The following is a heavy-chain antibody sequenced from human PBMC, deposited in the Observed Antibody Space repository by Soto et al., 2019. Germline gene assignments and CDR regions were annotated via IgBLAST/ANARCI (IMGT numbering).Heavy chain of an antibody. CDR2: INAGNGNT. CDR3: ARDLKVVWNYGDYYYYYMDV. J-gene: IGHJ6*03. V-gene: IGHV1-3*01. Sequence: ASVKVSCKASGYTFTSYAMHWVRQAPGQRLEWMGWINAGNGNTKYSQKFQGRVTITRDTSASTAYMELSSLRSEDTAVYYCARDLKVVWNYGDYYYYYMDVWGKGTTVTVSS. CDR1: GYTFTSYA. D-gene: IGHD1-7*01.